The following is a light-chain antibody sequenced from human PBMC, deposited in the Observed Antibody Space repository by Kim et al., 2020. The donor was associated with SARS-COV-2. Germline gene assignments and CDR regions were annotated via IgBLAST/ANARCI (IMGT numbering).Light chain of an antibody. V-gene: IGKV3-15*01. J-gene: IGKJ2*03. Sequence: VSPGERATLSCRASQSISNNLAWYQQKPGQAPRLLIYGASTRATGIPARFSGSGSGTEFTLTISSLQSEDFAVYYCQQYNNWPPYSFGQGTKLEIK. CDR1: QSISNN. CDR3: QQYNNWPPYS. CDR2: GAS.